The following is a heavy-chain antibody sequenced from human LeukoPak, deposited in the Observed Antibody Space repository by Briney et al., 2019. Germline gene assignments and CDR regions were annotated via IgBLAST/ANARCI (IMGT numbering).Heavy chain of an antibody. CDR3: TRDAGDYGGSGSYPDY. CDR2: IIPYFGTS. V-gene: IGHV1-69*13. CDR1: GYTFTSYG. J-gene: IGHJ4*02. D-gene: IGHD3-10*01. Sequence: SVKVSCKASGYTFTSYGISWVRQAPGQGLEWMGQIIPYFGTSNYAQNFQGRVTLTADEATNTAYMELNRLRSDDTAVYYCTRDAGDYGGSGSYPDYWGQGTLVTVSS.